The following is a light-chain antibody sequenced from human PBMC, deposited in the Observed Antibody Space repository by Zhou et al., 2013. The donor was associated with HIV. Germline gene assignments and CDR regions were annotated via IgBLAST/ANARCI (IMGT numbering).Light chain of an antibody. CDR2: AAS. V-gene: IGKV1-39*01. J-gene: IGKJ1*01. CDR3: QQSYTTPWT. Sequence: DIQMTQSPSSLSVSVGDRVTITCRASQGISNYLAWYQQKPGQVPRLLIYAASSLQSGVPSRFSGSRSGTDFTLIISSLQPEDFATYYCQQSYTTPWTFGQGTKVEIK. CDR1: QGISNY.